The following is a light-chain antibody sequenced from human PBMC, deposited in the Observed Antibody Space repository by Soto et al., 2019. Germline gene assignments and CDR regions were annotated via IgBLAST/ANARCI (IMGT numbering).Light chain of an antibody. J-gene: IGLJ3*02. CDR2: GNN. CDR1: SSNIGAGYD. V-gene: IGLV1-40*01. Sequence: QAVVTQPPSVSGAPGQRVTISCTGSSSNIGAGYDVHWYQQLPGTAPKLLIYGNNNRPSGVPDRFSGSKSGTSASLAITGLQAEDEADYYCQSYDSSLWVFGGGTKVTVL. CDR3: QSYDSSLWV.